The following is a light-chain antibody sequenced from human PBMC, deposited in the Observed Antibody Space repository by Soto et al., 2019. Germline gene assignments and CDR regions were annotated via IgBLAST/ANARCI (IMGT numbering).Light chain of an antibody. CDR3: QQSYSVPYT. V-gene: IGKV3-11*01. Sequence: EVVLTQSPDALSLSPGERATVSCRASQSVSAYLAWYQQRPGQAPRLLIYDVSNRAPGIPDRFSGGGSGTDFTLSISSLQPEDSATYYCQQSYSVPYTFGPGTEMKMK. CDR2: DVS. J-gene: IGKJ2*01. CDR1: QSVSAY.